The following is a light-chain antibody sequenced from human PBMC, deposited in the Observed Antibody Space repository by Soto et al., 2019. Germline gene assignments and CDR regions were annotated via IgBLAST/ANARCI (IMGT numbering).Light chain of an antibody. Sequence: QSALTQPASVSGSPGQSITISCTGTSSDVGGYNYVSWYQHHPGKAHKLMIYDVSNRPSGVSNRFSDSKSGNTASLTISGLQPEDEADYYCSSYTTSNTRQIVFGTGTKVTVL. CDR1: SSDVGGYNY. J-gene: IGLJ1*01. CDR3: SSYTTSNTRQIV. V-gene: IGLV2-14*03. CDR2: DVS.